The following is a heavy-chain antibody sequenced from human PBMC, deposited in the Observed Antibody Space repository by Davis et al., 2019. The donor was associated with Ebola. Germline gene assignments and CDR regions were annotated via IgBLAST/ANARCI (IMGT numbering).Heavy chain of an antibody. V-gene: IGHV4-61*01. CDR1: GGSVSSGSYY. D-gene: IGHD6-19*01. J-gene: IGHJ4*02. CDR2: IYYSGST. CDR3: ASGRSIAVAALYY. Sequence: SETLSLTCTVSGGSVSSGSYYWSWIRQPPGKGLEWIGYIYYSGSTNYNPSLKSRVTISVDTSKNQFSLKLSSVTAADTAVYYCASGRSIAVAALYYWGQGTLVTVSS.